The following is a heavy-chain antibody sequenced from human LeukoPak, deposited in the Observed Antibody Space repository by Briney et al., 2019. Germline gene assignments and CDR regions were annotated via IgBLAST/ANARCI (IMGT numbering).Heavy chain of an antibody. CDR2: IYYSGST. J-gene: IGHJ4*02. CDR3: ARLSVLGSSWYGGYYFDY. Sequence: SETLSLTCSVSGGSNSAYYWSWIRQPPGKGLEWIGYIYYSGSTNYNPSLKSRVTISVDTSKNQFSLKLSSVTAADTAVYYCARLSVLGSSWYGGYYFDYWGQGTLVTVSS. D-gene: IGHD6-13*01. V-gene: IGHV4-59*08. CDR1: GGSNSAYY.